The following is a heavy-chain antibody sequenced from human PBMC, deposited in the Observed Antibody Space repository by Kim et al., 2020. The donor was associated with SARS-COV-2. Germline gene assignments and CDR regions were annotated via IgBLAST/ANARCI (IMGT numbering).Heavy chain of an antibody. D-gene: IGHD3-3*01. CDR3: ARGAGDFWSGYRNYYYYYMDV. CDR2: MNPNSGNT. CDR1: GYTFTSYD. V-gene: IGHV1-8*01. J-gene: IGHJ6*03. Sequence: ASVKVSCKASGYTFTSYDINWVRQATGQGLEWMGWMNPNSGNTGYAQKFQGRVTMTRNTSISTAYMELSSLRSEDTAVYYCARGAGDFWSGYRNYYYYYMDVWGKGTTVTVSS.